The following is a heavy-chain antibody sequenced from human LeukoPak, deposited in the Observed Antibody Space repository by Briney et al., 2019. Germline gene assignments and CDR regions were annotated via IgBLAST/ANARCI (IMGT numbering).Heavy chain of an antibody. J-gene: IGHJ4*02. V-gene: IGHV3-21*01. CDR1: GFTFSSYS. Sequence: GGSLRLSCAASGFTFSSYSMNWVRQAPGKGLEWVSSISSSSSYIYYADSVKGRFTISRDNAKNSLYLQMNSLRAEDTAVYYCAGSGPYGSGSLDYWGQGTLVTVSS. D-gene: IGHD3-10*01. CDR2: ISSSSSYI. CDR3: AGSGPYGSGSLDY.